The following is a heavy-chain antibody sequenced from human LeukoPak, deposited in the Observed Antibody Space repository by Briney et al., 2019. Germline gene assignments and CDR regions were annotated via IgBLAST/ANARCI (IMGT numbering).Heavy chain of an antibody. D-gene: IGHD6-13*01. V-gene: IGHV3-66*01. CDR1: GFTVSSNY. CDR2: IYSGGST. Sequence: GGSLRLSCAASGFTVSSNYMSWVRQAPGKGLEWVSVIYSGGSTYYADPVKGRFTISRDNSKNTLYLQMNSLRAEDTAVYYCARGGVAAALDYWGQGTLVTVSS. J-gene: IGHJ4*02. CDR3: ARGGVAAALDY.